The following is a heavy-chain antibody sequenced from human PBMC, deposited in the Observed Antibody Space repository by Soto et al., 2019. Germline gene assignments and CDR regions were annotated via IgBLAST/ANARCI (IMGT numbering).Heavy chain of an antibody. D-gene: IGHD4-4*01. V-gene: IGHV4-30-4*01. J-gene: IGHJ1*01. Sequence: QVQLQESGPGLVKPSQTLSLTCNVSGDSISSGGHYWSWIRQPPGEGLEWIGYIDYRGSTNYNASLKIRLTISVDTSKNEFSLKLTSVTAADTAVYYCVRESAVTKYPLGFWGQGTLVTVSS. CDR3: VRESAVTKYPLGF. CDR2: IDYRGST. CDR1: GDSISSGGHY.